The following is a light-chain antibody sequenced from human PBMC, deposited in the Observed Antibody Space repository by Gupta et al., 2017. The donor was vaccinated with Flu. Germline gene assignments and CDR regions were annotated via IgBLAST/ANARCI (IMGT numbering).Light chain of an antibody. J-gene: IGKJ4*01. CDR2: DAS. V-gene: IGKV3-11*01. Sequence: EIVLTQSPATLSLSPGERATLSCRASQNVATYFAWFQQKPGQAPRLLMYDASNRATGIPARFSGSGSGTDFTLTISSLEPEDFAVYYCQQRDNCPITFGRGTKVDIK. CDR1: QNVATY. CDR3: QQRDNCPIT.